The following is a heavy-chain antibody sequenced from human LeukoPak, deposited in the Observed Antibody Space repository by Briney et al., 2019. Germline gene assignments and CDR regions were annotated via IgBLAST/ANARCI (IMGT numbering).Heavy chain of an antibody. V-gene: IGHV3-15*01. J-gene: IGHJ4*02. CDR2: LKSKTDGGTT. Sequence: GGSLRLSCAASGFTFSNAWMSWVRQAPGKGLEWVGRLKSKTDGGTTDYAAPVKGRFTIPRDDSKNTLYLQMNSLKTEDTAMYYCTTDVPWGNWNYLSTFWGQGTLVTVSS. D-gene: IGHD1-7*01. CDR3: TTDVPWGNWNYLSTF. CDR1: GFTFSNAW.